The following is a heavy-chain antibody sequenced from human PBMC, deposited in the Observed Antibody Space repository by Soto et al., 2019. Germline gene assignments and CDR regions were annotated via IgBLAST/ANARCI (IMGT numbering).Heavy chain of an antibody. CDR1: GGTFSSYA. CDR3: ARDPSYYDSSGYYLDL. Sequence: ASVKVSCKASGGTFSSYAISWVRQAPGQGLEWMGWISAYNGNTNYAQKLQGRVTMTTDTSTSTAYMELRSLRSDDTAVYYCARDPSYYDSSGYYLDLWGQGTLVTVSS. CDR2: ISAYNGNT. D-gene: IGHD3-22*01. J-gene: IGHJ4*02. V-gene: IGHV1-18*01.